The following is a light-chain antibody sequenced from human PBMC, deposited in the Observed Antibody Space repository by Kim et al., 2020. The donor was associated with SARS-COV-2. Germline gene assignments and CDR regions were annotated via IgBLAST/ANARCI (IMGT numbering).Light chain of an antibody. CDR3: AAWDDSLNGVV. CDR1: RSNIGSNT. J-gene: IGLJ2*01. CDR2: SNN. V-gene: IGLV1-44*01. Sequence: GQRVTISCSGSRSNIGSNTVNWYQQLPGTAPNLLVYSNNQRPSGVPDRFSGSKSGTSASLAISGLQSEDEADYSCAAWDDSLNGVVFGGGTQLNVL.